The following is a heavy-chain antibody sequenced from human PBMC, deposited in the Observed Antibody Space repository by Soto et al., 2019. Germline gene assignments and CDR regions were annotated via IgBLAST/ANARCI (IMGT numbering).Heavy chain of an antibody. Sequence: PSETLSLTCAVYGGSFSGYYWSWIRQPPGKGLEWIGEINHSGSTNYNPSLKSRVTISVDTSKNQFSLKLSSVTAADTAVYYCARGSSSWYLFDYWGQGTLVTVSS. V-gene: IGHV4-34*01. CDR2: INHSGST. CDR1: GGSFSGYY. CDR3: ARGSSSWYLFDY. J-gene: IGHJ4*02. D-gene: IGHD6-13*01.